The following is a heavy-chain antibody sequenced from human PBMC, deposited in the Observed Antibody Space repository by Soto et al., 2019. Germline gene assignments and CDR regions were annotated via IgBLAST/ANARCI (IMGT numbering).Heavy chain of an antibody. V-gene: IGHV1-58*02. CDR1: GFTFTSSA. CDR3: AAMRCSGGSCYFRFDY. CDR2: IVVGSGNT. Sequence: ASVKVSCKASGFTFTSSAMQWVRQARGQRLEWIGWIVVGSGNTNYAQKFQERVTITRDMSTSTAYMELSSLRSEDTAVYYCAAMRCSGGSCYFRFDYWGQGTLVTVSS. D-gene: IGHD2-15*01. J-gene: IGHJ4*02.